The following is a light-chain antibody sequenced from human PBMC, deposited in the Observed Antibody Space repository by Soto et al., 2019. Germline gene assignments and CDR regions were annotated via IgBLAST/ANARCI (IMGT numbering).Light chain of an antibody. CDR3: SSYTSSSTLYV. J-gene: IGLJ1*01. Sequence: QSVLTQPASVSGSPGQSIAISCTGTSSDVGSHDLVSWYQQQSGKVPKLIIYDVSSRPSGVSNRFSGSKSGNTASLTISGLQAEDEADYYCSSYTSSSTLYVFGTGTKVTVL. CDR1: SSDVGSHDL. V-gene: IGLV2-14*02. CDR2: DVS.